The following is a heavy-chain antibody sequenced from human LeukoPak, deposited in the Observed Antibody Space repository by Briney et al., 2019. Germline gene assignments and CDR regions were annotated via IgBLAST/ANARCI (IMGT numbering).Heavy chain of an antibody. J-gene: IGHJ6*04. CDR3: ARANYGSGSFYAMDV. D-gene: IGHD3-10*01. V-gene: IGHV3-74*01. Sequence: GGSLRLSCAASGFTFSSHWMHWVRQAPGKGLGCVSRINSDGSSTIYADSVKGRFTISRDNAKNTLYLQMNSLRAEDTAVYYCARANYGSGSFYAMDVWGKGTTVTVSS. CDR2: INSDGSST. CDR1: GFTFSSHW.